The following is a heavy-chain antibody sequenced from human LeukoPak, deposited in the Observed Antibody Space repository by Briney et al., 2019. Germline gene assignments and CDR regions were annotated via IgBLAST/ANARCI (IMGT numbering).Heavy chain of an antibody. CDR3: AKTGDYFDSTDYYRPDAFDI. D-gene: IGHD3-22*01. Sequence: GGSLRLSCAGSGITFRIYAMTWVRQAPGKGLEWVSAISGSGSMTYYADSVKGWFTISRDKSNNTLYLQMNSLRAEDTALYYCAKTGDYFDSTDYYRPDAFDIWGQGTMVTVSS. V-gene: IGHV3-23*01. J-gene: IGHJ3*02. CDR1: GITFRIYA. CDR2: ISGSGSMT.